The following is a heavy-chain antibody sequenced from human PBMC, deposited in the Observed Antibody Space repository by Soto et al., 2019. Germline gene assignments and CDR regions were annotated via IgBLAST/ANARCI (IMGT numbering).Heavy chain of an antibody. J-gene: IGHJ6*02. Sequence: ASVKVSCKASGYTFTSYGISWVRQAPGQGLEWMGWISAYNGNTNYAQKLQGRVTMTTDTSTSTAYMELRSLRSDDTAVYYCAREKLNDLLGYYYGMDVWGQGTTVTVSS. D-gene: IGHD1-1*01. V-gene: IGHV1-18*04. CDR2: ISAYNGNT. CDR3: AREKLNDLLGYYYGMDV. CDR1: GYTFTSYG.